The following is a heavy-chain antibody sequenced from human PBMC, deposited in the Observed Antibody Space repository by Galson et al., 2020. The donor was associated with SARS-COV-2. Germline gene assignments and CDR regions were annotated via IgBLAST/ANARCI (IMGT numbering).Heavy chain of an antibody. CDR1: GFTLSDHY. V-gene: IGHV3-11*06. Sequence: GESLKISCAASGFTLSDHYMSWIRQAPGTGLGWVSYISTYSSYTKSADPVKGRFTISRDNAKNSLYLQMNSLRAEDTALYYCARDTERRFYESSTYSPDSFDIWGQGTTVTVSS. CDR3: ARDTERRFYESSTYSPDSFDI. J-gene: IGHJ3*02. D-gene: IGHD3-22*01. CDR2: ISTYSSYT.